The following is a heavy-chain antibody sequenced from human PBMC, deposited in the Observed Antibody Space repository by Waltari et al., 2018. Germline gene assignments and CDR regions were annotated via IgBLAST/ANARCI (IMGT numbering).Heavy chain of an antibody. J-gene: IGHJ5*02. CDR3: ARWTDTMIDWFDP. D-gene: IGHD3-22*01. Sequence: QVQLQESGPGLVKPSETLSLTCTVSGGSFSRYYWSWIRKPPGKGLEWIGYIYYSGITNYNPSLKSRVTISVDTSKNQFSLKLSSVTAADTAVYYCARWTDTMIDWFDPWGQGTLVTVSS. V-gene: IGHV4-59*08. CDR1: GGSFSRYY. CDR2: IYYSGIT.